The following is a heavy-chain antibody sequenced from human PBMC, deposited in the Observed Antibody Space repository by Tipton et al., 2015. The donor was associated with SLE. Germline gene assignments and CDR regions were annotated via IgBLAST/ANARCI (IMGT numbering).Heavy chain of an antibody. CDR1: GDSMSTYY. Sequence: TLSLTCTVSGDSMSTYYWSWIRQPAGKGLEWIGRISVSGATTNYNPSLKGRVTMSIDTSNNQFSLNLISVTAADTAVYFCARGSPGRSEGHFKDYHYGVDVWGQGTPVTVSS. J-gene: IGHJ6*02. D-gene: IGHD3-10*01. CDR3: ARGSPGRSEGHFKDYHYGVDV. V-gene: IGHV4-4*07. CDR2: ISVSGATT.